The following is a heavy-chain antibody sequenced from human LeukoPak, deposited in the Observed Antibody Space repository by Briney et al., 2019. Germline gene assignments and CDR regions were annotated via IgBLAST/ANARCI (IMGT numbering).Heavy chain of an antibody. D-gene: IGHD3-9*01. CDR2: ISTYNGDT. CDR1: GYTFTNFA. CDR3: ARVERYFDWLLSGYDY. Sequence: GASVKVSCKASGYTFTNFAISWVRQAPGHGLEWVGWISTYNGDTDYAQKFQDRFTMTTDTSTNTAYMELRSLTSDDAAVYFCARVERYFDWLLSGYDYWGQGTLVTVSS. V-gene: IGHV1-18*01. J-gene: IGHJ4*02.